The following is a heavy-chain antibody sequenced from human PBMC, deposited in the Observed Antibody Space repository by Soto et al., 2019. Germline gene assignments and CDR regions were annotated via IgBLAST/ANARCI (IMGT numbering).Heavy chain of an antibody. D-gene: IGHD5-18*01. Sequence: PGESLKISCKGSGYSFTSYWIGWVRQMPGKGLEWMGIIYPGDSDTRYSPSFQGQVTISADKSISTAYLQWSSLKASDTAMYYCARRAMDTAMVRISLDFQRLLRVAFVIWGPGLMVTVSS. CDR1: GYSFTSYW. V-gene: IGHV5-51*01. CDR3: ARRAMDTAMVRISLDFQRLLRVAFVI. J-gene: IGHJ3*02. CDR2: IYPGDSDT.